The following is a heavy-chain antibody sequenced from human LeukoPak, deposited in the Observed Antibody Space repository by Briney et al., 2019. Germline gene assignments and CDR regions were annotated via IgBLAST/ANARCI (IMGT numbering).Heavy chain of an antibody. D-gene: IGHD3-10*01. V-gene: IGHV3-23*01. Sequence: GGSLRLSCVASGFTFSAYGMHWVRQAPGKGLEWVSAISGSGGSTYYADSVKGRFTISRDNSKNTLYLQMNSLRAEDTAVYYCAKDLKVRGMRSGFHDYWGQGTLVTVSS. CDR1: GFTFSAYG. CDR3: AKDLKVRGMRSGFHDY. CDR2: ISGSGGST. J-gene: IGHJ4*02.